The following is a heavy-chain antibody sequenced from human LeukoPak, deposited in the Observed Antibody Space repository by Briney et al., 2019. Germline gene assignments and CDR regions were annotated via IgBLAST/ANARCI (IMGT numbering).Heavy chain of an antibody. V-gene: IGHV3-23*01. CDR3: ARDGVVVAVHFDS. D-gene: IGHD2-15*01. Sequence: GGSLRLSCAASGFIFSDYGITWVRQAPGKGLEWVSGISGSGANTYFADSVKGRSTISRDNSKNTVYLQMDSLRAEDTAVYYCARDGVVVAVHFDSWGQGTLVTVSS. CDR1: GFIFSDYG. CDR2: ISGSGANT. J-gene: IGHJ5*01.